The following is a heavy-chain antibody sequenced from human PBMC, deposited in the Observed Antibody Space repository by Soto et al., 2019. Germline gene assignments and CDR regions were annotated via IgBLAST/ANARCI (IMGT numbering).Heavy chain of an antibody. CDR2: IYYSGST. D-gene: IGHD4-17*01. J-gene: IGHJ4*02. V-gene: IGHV4-59*01. CDR3: ARGGRLRAQD. Sequence: QVQLQESGPGLVKPSETLSLTCTVSGDSISSDYWNWIRQPPGKALEWIGYIYYSGSTNYNPSLKSRVTISVDTSKNQFSLKLTSVTAADTAVYYCARGGRLRAQDWGRGTLVTVSS. CDR1: GDSISSDY.